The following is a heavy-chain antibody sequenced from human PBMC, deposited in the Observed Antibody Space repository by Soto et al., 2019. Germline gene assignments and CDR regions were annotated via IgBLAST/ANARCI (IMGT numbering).Heavy chain of an antibody. CDR1: GFTFSSYG. D-gene: IGHD3-10*01. CDR2: IWYDGSNK. Sequence: PGGSLRLSCAASGFTFSSYGMHWVRQAPGKGLEWVAVIWYDGSNKYYADSVKGRFTISRDNSKNTLYLQMNSLRAEDTAVYYCARDSDSYYYYGMDVWGQGTTVTVSS. J-gene: IGHJ6*02. V-gene: IGHV3-33*01. CDR3: ARDSDSYYYYGMDV.